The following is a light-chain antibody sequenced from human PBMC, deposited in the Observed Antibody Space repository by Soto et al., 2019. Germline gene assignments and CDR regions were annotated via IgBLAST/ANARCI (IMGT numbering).Light chain of an antibody. V-gene: IGKV3-15*01. CDR3: QQYKSWPYT. CDR1: QGVGSS. CDR2: GAS. J-gene: IGKJ2*01. Sequence: EVLMTQSPATLSVSLGETATLSCRASQGVGSSLAWFQQKPGQPPSLLVHGASIRATGVPARFSGSESGTEFTLTVSSLHSEDIAIYYCQQYKSWPYTFGQGTKLEIK.